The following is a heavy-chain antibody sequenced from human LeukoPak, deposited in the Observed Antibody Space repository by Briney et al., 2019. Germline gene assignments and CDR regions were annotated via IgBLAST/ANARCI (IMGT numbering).Heavy chain of an antibody. CDR3: ARGEGTLGYCSSTSCYTFDY. J-gene: IGHJ4*02. CDR2: INPNSGGT. CDR1: GYTFTSYY. V-gene: IGHV1-2*02. Sequence: ASVKVSCKASGYTFTSYYMHWVRQAPGQGLEWMGWINPNSGGTNYAQKFQGRVTMTRDTSISTAYMELSRLRSDDTAVYYCARGEGTLGYCSSTSCYTFDYWGQGTLVTVSS. D-gene: IGHD2-2*02.